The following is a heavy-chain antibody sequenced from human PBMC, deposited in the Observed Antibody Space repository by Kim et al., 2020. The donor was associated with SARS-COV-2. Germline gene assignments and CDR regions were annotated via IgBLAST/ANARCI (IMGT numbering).Heavy chain of an antibody. V-gene: IGHV4-39*07. J-gene: IGHJ4*01. CDR3: ARRPYSDRDGNYNY. D-gene: IGHD3-3*01. CDR1: GGSISSNNYY. CDR2: IHYTGST. Sequence: SETLSLTCSVAGGSISSNNYYWGWIRQPPGKGLEWIGDIHYTGSTYYNPSLKSRVTVSMDTSKNQVSLKLGSVTAADTAVYYCARRPYSDRDGNYNYWG.